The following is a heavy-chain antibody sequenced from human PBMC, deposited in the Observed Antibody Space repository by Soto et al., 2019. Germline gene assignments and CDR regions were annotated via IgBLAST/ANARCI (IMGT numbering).Heavy chain of an antibody. Sequence: QVQLVQSGAEVKKPGASVKVSCKASGYSFTSYYMHWVQQAPGQGLEWMGIINPSGGSTSYAQKFQGRVTMTRDTSTSTLYMELSSLRSEDTAVYYCANNYGGNSRWYFDLWGRGTLVTVSS. D-gene: IGHD4-17*01. CDR1: GYSFTSYY. CDR2: INPSGGST. CDR3: ANNYGGNSRWYFDL. V-gene: IGHV1-46*03. J-gene: IGHJ2*01.